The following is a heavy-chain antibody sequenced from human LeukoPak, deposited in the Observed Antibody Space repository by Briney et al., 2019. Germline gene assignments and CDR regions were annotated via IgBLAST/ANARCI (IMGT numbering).Heavy chain of an antibody. Sequence: GGSLRLSCAASGFTFSSYWMHWVRQAPGKGLVWVSRINSDGSSTSYAHSVKGRFTISRDNAKNTLYLQMNSLRAEDTAVYYCARDRSSSYHDYWGQGTLVTVSS. D-gene: IGHD6-6*01. V-gene: IGHV3-74*01. CDR2: INSDGSST. CDR1: GFTFSSYW. CDR3: ARDRSSSYHDY. J-gene: IGHJ4*02.